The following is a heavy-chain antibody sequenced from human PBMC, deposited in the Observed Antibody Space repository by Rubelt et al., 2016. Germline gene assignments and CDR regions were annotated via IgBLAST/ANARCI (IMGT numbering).Heavy chain of an antibody. CDR3: TGDQRYGDYHSSGYYMDV. V-gene: IGHV3-66*01. CDR1: GFTVSSNY. CDR2: LYRNGTT. Sequence: EVQLVESGGGLVQPGGSLRLSCEPSGFTVSSNYVSWFRQTPHRGLEWVSVLYRNGTTYYADSVEGRFTVSTNRTRDTVFLKMNSLGTEDTAVYYCTGDQRYGDYHSSGYYMDVWGRGTTVTVS. J-gene: IGHJ6*03. D-gene: IGHD2-21*02.